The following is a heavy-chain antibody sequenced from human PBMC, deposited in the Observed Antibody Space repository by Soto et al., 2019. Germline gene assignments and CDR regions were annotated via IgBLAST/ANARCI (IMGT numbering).Heavy chain of an antibody. CDR1: GFTFSDVA. CDR3: LKYSGMPSIPAA. Sequence: EVQLVEAGGGLVQPGGSLKLSCAASGFTFSDVAMHWVRQASGKGLEWVGRIDRQTYNYATTYGASVKGRFTISRDDSKNMVYLQMNSLKTEDTAVYYCLKYSGMPSIPAALGQGTLVTVSS. V-gene: IGHV3-73*02. CDR2: IDRQTYNYAT. D-gene: IGHD1-26*01. J-gene: IGHJ5*02.